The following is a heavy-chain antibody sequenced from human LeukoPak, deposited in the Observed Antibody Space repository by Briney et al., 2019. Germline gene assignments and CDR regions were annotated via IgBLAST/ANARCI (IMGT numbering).Heavy chain of an antibody. V-gene: IGHV4-31*03. Sequence: SQTLSLTCTVSGGSISSGGYYWSWIRQHPGKGLEWIGYIYYSGSTYYNPSLKSRVTISVDTSKNQFSLKLSSVTAADTAVHYCARAVVVPAAKGGYYYYYYGMDVWGQGTTVTVSS. D-gene: IGHD2-2*01. CDR1: GGSISSGGYY. J-gene: IGHJ6*02. CDR2: IYYSGST. CDR3: ARAVVVPAAKGGYYYYYYGMDV.